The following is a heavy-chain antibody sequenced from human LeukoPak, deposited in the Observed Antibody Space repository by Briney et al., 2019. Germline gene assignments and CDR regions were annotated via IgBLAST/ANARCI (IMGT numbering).Heavy chain of an antibody. CDR3: ARGSSSSLFGDYYYYGMDV. D-gene: IGHD6-6*01. CDR1: GFTFSSYS. Sequence: GGSLRLPCAASGFTFSSYSMNWVRQAPGKGLEWVSSISSSSSYIYYADSVKGRFTISRDNAKNSLYLQMNSLRAEDTAVYYCARGSSSSLFGDYYYYGMDVWGQGTTVTVSS. J-gene: IGHJ6*02. CDR2: ISSSSSYI. V-gene: IGHV3-21*01.